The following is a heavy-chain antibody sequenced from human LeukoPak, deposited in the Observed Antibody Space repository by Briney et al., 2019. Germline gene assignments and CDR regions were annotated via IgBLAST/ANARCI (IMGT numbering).Heavy chain of an antibody. D-gene: IGHD3-22*01. V-gene: IGHV3-23*01. Sequence: PGGSLRLSCAASGFTFSSYAMSWVRQAPGKGLEWVSAISGSGGSTYYADSVKGRFTISRDNSKNTLYLQMNSLRAEDTAVYYCATSDYYDSSGYYTAEYFQHWGQGTLVTVSS. J-gene: IGHJ1*01. CDR2: ISGSGGST. CDR1: GFTFSSYA. CDR3: ATSDYYDSSGYYTAEYFQH.